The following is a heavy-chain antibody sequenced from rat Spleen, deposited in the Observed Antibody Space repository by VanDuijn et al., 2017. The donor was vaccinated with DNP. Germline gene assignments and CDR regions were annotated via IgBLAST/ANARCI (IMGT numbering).Heavy chain of an antibody. Sequence: EVQLVESGGGLVQPGRSLKLSCAASGFSFSDHNMAWVRQGPKKGLEWVATISYDGRETYYRDSVKDRFTISRDNAKSILYLQMNSLKSEDTATYYCTRVNYGGYHYVMDAWGQGASVTVSS. J-gene: IGHJ4*01. CDR2: ISYDGRET. D-gene: IGHD1-11*01. V-gene: IGHV5-7*01. CDR3: TRVNYGGYHYVMDA. CDR1: GFSFSDHN.